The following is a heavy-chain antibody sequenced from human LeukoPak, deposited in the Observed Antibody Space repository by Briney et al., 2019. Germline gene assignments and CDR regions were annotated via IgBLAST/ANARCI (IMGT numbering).Heavy chain of an antibody. J-gene: IGHJ2*01. CDR3: ASIAVAGTIIWYFDL. CDR2: ISYDGSNK. V-gene: IGHV3-30*01. D-gene: IGHD6-19*01. CDR1: GLTFSSYA. Sequence: PGGSLRLSCAASGLTFSSYAMHWVRQAPGKGLEWVAVISYDGSNKYYADSVKGRFTISRDNSKNTLYLQMNSLRAEDTAVYYCASIAVAGTIIWYFDLWGRGTLVTVSS.